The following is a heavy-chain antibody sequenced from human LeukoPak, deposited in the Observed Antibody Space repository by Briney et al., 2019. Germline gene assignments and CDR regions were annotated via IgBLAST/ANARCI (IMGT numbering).Heavy chain of an antibody. CDR2: ISYSGST. V-gene: IGHV4-39*01. CDR1: GDSISSTSYY. J-gene: IGHJ4*02. D-gene: IGHD3-10*01. CDR3: ARYYRDYYGSGSHRRGYFDY. Sequence: SETLSLTCTVSGDSISSTSYYWGWIRQPPGKGLECIASISYSGSTYYNPTLKSRVTISVDTSKNQFSLKLSSVTAADTAVYYCARYYRDYYGSGSHRRGYFDYWGQGTLVTVSS.